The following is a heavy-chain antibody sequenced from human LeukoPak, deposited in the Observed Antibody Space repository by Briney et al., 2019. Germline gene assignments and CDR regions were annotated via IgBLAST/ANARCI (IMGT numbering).Heavy chain of an antibody. D-gene: IGHD2-2*01. V-gene: IGHV1-69*13. CDR1: GGTFSSYA. CDR3: ARYQPRTKGFDY. Sequence: SVKVSCKASGGTFSSYAISWVRQAPGQGREWMGGIIPIFGTANYAQKFQGRVTITADESTSTAYMELSSLRSEDTAVYYCARYQPRTKGFDYWGQGTLVTVSS. J-gene: IGHJ4*02. CDR2: IIPIFGTA.